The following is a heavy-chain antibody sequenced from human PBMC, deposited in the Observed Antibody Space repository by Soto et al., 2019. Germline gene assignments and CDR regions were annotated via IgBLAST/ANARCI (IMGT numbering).Heavy chain of an antibody. CDR1: GFSFDDYA. CDR2: ISWNGGNI. D-gene: IGHD6-6*01. V-gene: IGHV3-9*01. J-gene: IGHJ4*02. CDR3: AKDIYSSSSGQDY. Sequence: EVQLVESGGGLVQPGRSLRLSCAASGFSFDDYAMHWVRQAPGKGLEWVSGISWNGGNIGYADSVKGRFTISRDNAKNSLFLQMNSLRADDTALYFCAKDIYSSSSGQDYWGQGTPVTVSS.